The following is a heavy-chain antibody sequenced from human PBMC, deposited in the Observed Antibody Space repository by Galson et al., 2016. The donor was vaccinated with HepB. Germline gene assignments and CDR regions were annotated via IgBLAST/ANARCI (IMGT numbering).Heavy chain of an antibody. V-gene: IGHV1-69*13. D-gene: IGHD1-1*01. CDR2: IIPFIGTT. CDR1: GDTFRTHA. J-gene: IGHJ3*01. CDR3: ARAVDSNNWSPWNV. Sequence: SVKVSCKASGDTFRTHALSWVRQAPGQGLEWMGGIIPFIGTTNYAQKFQGRVTISADDYTNTVYMELSGLRSEDTAVFYCARAVDSNNWSPWNVWGQGTTVTVSS.